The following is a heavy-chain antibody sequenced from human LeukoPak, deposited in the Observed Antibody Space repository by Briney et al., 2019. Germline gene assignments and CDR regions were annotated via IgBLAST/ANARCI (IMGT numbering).Heavy chain of an antibody. CDR2: IYYSGST. Sequence: SETLSLTCTVSGGSISSSSYYWGWIRQPPGKGLEWIGTIYYSGSTYYNPSLKSRVTLSVDTSKNQFSLKLSSVTAADTAVYYCAGSQLAFDIWGQGTMVTVSS. V-gene: IGHV4-39*07. CDR1: GGSISSSSYY. CDR3: AGSQLAFDI. J-gene: IGHJ3*02. D-gene: IGHD1-1*01.